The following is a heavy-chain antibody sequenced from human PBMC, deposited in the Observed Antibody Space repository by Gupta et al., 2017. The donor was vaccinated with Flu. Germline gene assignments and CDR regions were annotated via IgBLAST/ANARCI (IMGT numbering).Heavy chain of an antibody. CDR1: GFTFSGSA. CDR2: IRSKANSYAT. CDR3: TREMVRAVGVREINYYYGMDV. J-gene: IGHJ6*02. V-gene: IGHV3-73*01. D-gene: IGHD3-10*01. Sequence: EVQLVESGGGLVQPGGSLKLSCAASGFTFSGSAMHWVRQASGKGLEWVGRIRSKANSYATAYAASVKGRFTISRDDSKNTAYLQMNSLKTEDTAVYYCTREMVRAVGVREINYYYGMDVWGQGTTVTVSS.